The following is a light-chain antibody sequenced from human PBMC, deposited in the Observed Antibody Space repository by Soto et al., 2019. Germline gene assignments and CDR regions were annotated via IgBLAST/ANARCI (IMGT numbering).Light chain of an antibody. CDR3: QQRGNWPPT. J-gene: IGKJ4*01. V-gene: IGKV3-11*01. CDR2: DAS. Sequence: EIVLTQSPATLSLSPGESATLSCRASQSISSYLAWYQQKPGQAPRLLVYDASNRATAIPARFSGSGSGTDFTLTISSLEPEDFAGYFCQQRGNWPPTFGGGTKVEIK. CDR1: QSISSY.